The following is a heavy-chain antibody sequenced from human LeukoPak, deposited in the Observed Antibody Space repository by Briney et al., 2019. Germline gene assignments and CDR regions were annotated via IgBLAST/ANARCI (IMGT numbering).Heavy chain of an antibody. V-gene: IGHV3-48*03. CDR2: ISSSGSTI. CDR3: ASLDLTGTPRAHDY. J-gene: IGHJ4*02. D-gene: IGHD1-20*01. Sequence: GGSLRLSCAASGFTFSSYEMNWVRQAPGKGLEWVSYISSSGSTIYYADSVKGRFTISRDNAKNSLYLQMNSLRAEDTAVYYCASLDLTGTPRAHDYWGQGTRVTVSS. CDR1: GFTFSSYE.